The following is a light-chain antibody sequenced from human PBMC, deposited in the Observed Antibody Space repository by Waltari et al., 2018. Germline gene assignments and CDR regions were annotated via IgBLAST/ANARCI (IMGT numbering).Light chain of an antibody. CDR2: DAS. V-gene: IGKV3-11*01. CDR1: QSVSGY. J-gene: IGKJ1*01. Sequence: EIVLTQSPATLSLSPGERATLSCRASQSVSGYLGCDHQQSGQAPRLLIYDASNRATGSPARFSGSGSGTDFTLTISSLEPEDFAIYYCQHRRNWPWTFGQGTKVEI. CDR3: QHRRNWPWT.